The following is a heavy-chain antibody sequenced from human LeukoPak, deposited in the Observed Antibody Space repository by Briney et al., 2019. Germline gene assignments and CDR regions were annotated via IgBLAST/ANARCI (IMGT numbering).Heavy chain of an antibody. CDR1: GFTFSSYT. D-gene: IGHD1-14*01. J-gene: IGHJ4*02. V-gene: IGHV3-30-3*01. Sequence: GGSLRLSCAASGFTFSSYTMHWVRQAPGKGLEWVVVIPYDGSNKKYVDSVKGRFTISTDESKNTLYLQMNSLRSEDTAVYYCARSIGNHFDYWGQGTLVTVSS. CDR3: ARSIGNHFDY. CDR2: IPYDGSNK.